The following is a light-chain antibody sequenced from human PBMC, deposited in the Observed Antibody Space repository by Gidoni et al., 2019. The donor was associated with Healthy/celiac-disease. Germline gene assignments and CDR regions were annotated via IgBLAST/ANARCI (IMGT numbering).Light chain of an antibody. CDR1: SSNIGSNT. CDR3: AAWDDSLNGPV. J-gene: IGLJ2*01. CDR2: SNN. V-gene: IGLV1-44*01. Sequence: QSVLTQPPSASGTPGQRVTIPCSGSSSNIGSNTVNWYQQLPGTAPKLLIYSNNQRPSRVPDRFSGSKSGTSASLAISGLQSEDEADYYCAAWDDSLNGPVFGGGTKLTVL.